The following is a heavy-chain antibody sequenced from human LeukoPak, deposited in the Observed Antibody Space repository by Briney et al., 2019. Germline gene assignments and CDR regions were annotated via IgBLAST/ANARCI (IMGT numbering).Heavy chain of an antibody. D-gene: IGHD4/OR15-4a*01. V-gene: IGHV3-21*01. Sequence: GGSLRLSCAASGFTFSSYSMNWVRQASGKGLEWVSSISSSSSYIYYADSVKGRFTISRDNSKNTLYLQMNSLRAEDTAMYYCAKVSLNMVNDAFDIWGQGTMVSVSS. CDR3: AKVSLNMVNDAFDI. J-gene: IGHJ3*02. CDR2: ISSSSSYI. CDR1: GFTFSSYS.